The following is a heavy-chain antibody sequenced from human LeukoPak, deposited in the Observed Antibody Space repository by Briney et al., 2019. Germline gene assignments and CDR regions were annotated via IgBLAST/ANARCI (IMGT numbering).Heavy chain of an antibody. V-gene: IGHV3-30*18. CDR3: VKDLTGTWSFDY. CDR1: GFSFSSYG. Sequence: GGSLRLSCAASGFSFSSYGMHWVRQAPGKGLEWVAVISNDGSIIKYGDSVKGRFTISRDNSKNALYLQLTSLRLEDTALYYCVKDLTGTWSFDYWGQGTLVTVSS. CDR2: ISNDGSII. D-gene: IGHD3-9*01. J-gene: IGHJ4*02.